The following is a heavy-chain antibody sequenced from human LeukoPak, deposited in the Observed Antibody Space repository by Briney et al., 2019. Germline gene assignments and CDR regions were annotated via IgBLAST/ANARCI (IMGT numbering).Heavy chain of an antibody. V-gene: IGHV3-30*02. CDR2: IWYDGSNK. D-gene: IGHD5-18*01. J-gene: IGHJ4*02. Sequence: PGGSLRLSCAASGFTFSSYGMHWVRQAPGKGLEWVAVIWYDGSNKYYADSVKGRFTISRDNSKNTLYLQMNSLRAEDTAVYYCAKGLTWIQLWLPFDYWGQGTLVTVSS. CDR1: GFTFSSYG. CDR3: AKGLTWIQLWLPFDY.